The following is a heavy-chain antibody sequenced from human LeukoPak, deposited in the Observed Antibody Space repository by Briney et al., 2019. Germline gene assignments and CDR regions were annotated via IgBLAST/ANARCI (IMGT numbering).Heavy chain of an antibody. CDR3: ARQVGRSNNFGFDY. V-gene: IGHV4-59*08. CDR1: GGSIDDYY. CDR2: IYSSGGT. Sequence: SETLSLTCAVSGGSIDDYYWTWIRHVPGKGLEWIGNIYSSGGTNYNPSLKSRLTVSVDTSKQHFSLRLTSVTAADTAVYYCARQVGRSNNFGFDYWGQGALVAVSS. J-gene: IGHJ4*02. D-gene: IGHD1/OR15-1a*01.